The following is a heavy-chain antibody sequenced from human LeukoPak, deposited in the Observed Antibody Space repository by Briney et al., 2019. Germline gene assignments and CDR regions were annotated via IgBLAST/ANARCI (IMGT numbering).Heavy chain of an antibody. V-gene: IGHV5-51*01. CDR1: GYSFTSYW. J-gene: IGHJ4*02. CDR3: ARSPIGYFDWLALHY. CDR2: IYSGDSDT. Sequence: GESLKISCKGSGYSFTSYWIGWVRQMPGKGLEWMGIIYSGDSDTRYSPPFQGQVTISADNSISTAYLQWSSLKASDTAMYYCARSPIGYFDWLALHYWGQGTLVTVSS. D-gene: IGHD3-9*01.